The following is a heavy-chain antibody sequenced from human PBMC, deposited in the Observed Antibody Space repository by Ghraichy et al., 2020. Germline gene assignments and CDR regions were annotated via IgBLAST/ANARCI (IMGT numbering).Heavy chain of an antibody. J-gene: IGHJ4*02. CDR3: ARAVQLGVLSPHFDY. CDR1: GFTFSSYS. CDR2: ISSSSSTI. D-gene: IGHD3-16*02. V-gene: IGHV3-48*02. Sequence: GGSLRLSCAASGFTFSSYSMNWVRQAPGKGLEWVSYISSSSSTIHYADSVKGRFTISRDNTKNSLYLQMNSLRDEDTAVYYCARAVQLGVLSPHFDYWGQGTLVTVSS.